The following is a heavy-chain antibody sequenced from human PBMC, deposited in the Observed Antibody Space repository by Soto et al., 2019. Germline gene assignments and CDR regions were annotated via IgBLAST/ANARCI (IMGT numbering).Heavy chain of an antibody. CDR1: GFTFSSYG. J-gene: IGHJ6*02. CDR2: ISYDGSNK. CDR3: AKDVVVGATTGLGDYYYYYGRDV. Sequence: GGSLRLSCAASGFTFSSYGMHWVRQAPGKGLEWVAVISYDGSNKYYADSVKGRFTISRDNSKNTLYLQMNSLRAEDTAVYYCAKDVVVGATTGLGDYYYYYGRDVWGQGPTVTVSS. D-gene: IGHD1-26*01. V-gene: IGHV3-30*18.